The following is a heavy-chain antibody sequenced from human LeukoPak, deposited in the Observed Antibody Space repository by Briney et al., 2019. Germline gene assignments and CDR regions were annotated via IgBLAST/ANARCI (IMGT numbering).Heavy chain of an antibody. D-gene: IGHD1-26*01. Sequence: PGGSLRLSCAGSGFTFSSYDMHWVRQVTGKGLEWVAVISYDGSNKYYADSVKGRFTISRDNSKNTLYLQMNSLRAEDTAVYYCAKDEGWELSTILDYWGQGTLVTVSS. CDR3: AKDEGWELSTILDY. V-gene: IGHV3-30*18. CDR1: GFTFSSYD. J-gene: IGHJ4*02. CDR2: ISYDGSNK.